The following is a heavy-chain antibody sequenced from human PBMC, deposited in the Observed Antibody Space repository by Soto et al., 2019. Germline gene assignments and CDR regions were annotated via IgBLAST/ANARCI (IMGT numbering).Heavy chain of an antibody. J-gene: IGHJ4*02. CDR2: VNHSGTT. D-gene: IGHD2-2*01. Sequence: QVQLQQWGAGLLKPSETLSLTCAVYGGSFSGYYWTWIRQYPEKGLEWIGEVNHSGTTYYKPSLKTRVTISVHTPKNQFSLKMRSVTAADTAVYYCARGIGYCSSINCYSSRRLRFDSWGQGTLVTVSS. CDR1: GGSFSGYY. V-gene: IGHV4-34*01. CDR3: ARGIGYCSSINCYSSRRLRFDS.